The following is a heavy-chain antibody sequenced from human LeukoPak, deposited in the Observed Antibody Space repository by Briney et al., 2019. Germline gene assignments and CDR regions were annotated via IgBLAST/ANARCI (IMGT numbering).Heavy chain of an antibody. CDR3: AKTPLSIPLTMIVVVVYYFDY. Sequence: PGGSLRLSCAASGFTFSSYAMSWVRQAPGKGLEWVSAISGSGGSTYYADSVKGRFTISRDNSKNTLYLQMNSLRAEDTAVYYCAKTPLSIPLTMIVVVVYYFDYWGQGTLVTVSS. CDR1: GFTFSSYA. J-gene: IGHJ4*02. D-gene: IGHD3-22*01. CDR2: ISGSGGST. V-gene: IGHV3-23*01.